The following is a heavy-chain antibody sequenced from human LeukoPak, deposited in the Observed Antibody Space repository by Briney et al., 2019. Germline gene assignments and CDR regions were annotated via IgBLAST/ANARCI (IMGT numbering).Heavy chain of an antibody. J-gene: IGHJ4*03. CDR2: VDHRGDT. CDR3: ARGATISETGYFDF. D-gene: IGHD5-24*01. CDR1: GGSFSRFY. V-gene: IGHV4-34*01. Sequence: SETLSLTCAVYGGSFSRFYWSWIRQSPGKGLEWIAEVDHRGDTNYNPSVKSRVTVSVDTSKNQFSLKVRSLSAADTAVYYCARGATISETGYFDFWGKGTLVTVSS.